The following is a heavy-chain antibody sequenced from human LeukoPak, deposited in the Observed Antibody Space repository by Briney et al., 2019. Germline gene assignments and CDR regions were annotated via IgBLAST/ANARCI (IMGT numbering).Heavy chain of an antibody. Sequence: KPSETLSLTCAVYGGSFSGYYWSWIRQPPGKGLEWIGEINHSGSTNYNPSLKSRVTISVDTSKNQFSLKLSSVTAADTAVYYCARDVLLWFGETPNYYFDYWGQGTLVTVSS. CDR2: INHSGST. D-gene: IGHD3-10*01. J-gene: IGHJ4*02. CDR1: GGSFSGYY. V-gene: IGHV4-34*01. CDR3: ARDVLLWFGETPNYYFDY.